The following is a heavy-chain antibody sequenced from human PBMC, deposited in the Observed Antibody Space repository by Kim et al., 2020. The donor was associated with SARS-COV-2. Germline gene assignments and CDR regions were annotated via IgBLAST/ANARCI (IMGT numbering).Heavy chain of an antibody. D-gene: IGHD6-19*01. V-gene: IGHV1-18*01. CDR3: ARDPGIVVPNWLDP. J-gene: IGHJ5*02. Sequence: AQKLQGRVTMTTDTSTSTAYMELRHLRSDDTAVYYCARDPGIVVPNWLDPWGQGTLVTVSS.